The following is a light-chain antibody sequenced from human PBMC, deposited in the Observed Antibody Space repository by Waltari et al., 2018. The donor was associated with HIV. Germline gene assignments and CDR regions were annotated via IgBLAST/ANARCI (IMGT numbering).Light chain of an antibody. CDR3: QQRSYSIT. Sequence: EIVLTQSPATLSLSPGERATLSCRASQSISSYLAWYQQKPGQTPRLLIYDASNRATGIPDRFSGSGSGTDFTLTISSLEPEDFAVYYCQQRSYSITFGQGTRLEIK. CDR1: QSISSY. J-gene: IGKJ5*01. V-gene: IGKV3-11*01. CDR2: DAS.